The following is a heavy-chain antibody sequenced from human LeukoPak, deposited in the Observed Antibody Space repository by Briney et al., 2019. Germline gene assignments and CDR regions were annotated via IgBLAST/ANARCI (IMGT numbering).Heavy chain of an antibody. CDR3: ARGSDDILTGYVFDY. CDR2: INHSGST. D-gene: IGHD3-9*01. CDR1: GGFFSGYY. V-gene: IGHV4-34*01. J-gene: IGHJ4*02. Sequence: KTSETLSLTCAVYGGFFSGYYWSWIRQPPGMGLEWIGEINHSGSTNYNPSLKSRVTISVDTSKNQFSLKLSSVTAADTAVYYCARGSDDILTGYVFDYWGQGTLVTVSS.